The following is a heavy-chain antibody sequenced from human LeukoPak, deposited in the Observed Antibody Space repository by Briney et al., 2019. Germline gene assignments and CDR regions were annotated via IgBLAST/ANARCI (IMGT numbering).Heavy chain of an antibody. J-gene: IGHJ4*02. CDR3: ARLGGYYLYYFDY. CDR2: MFPDDSNI. D-gene: IGHD3-22*01. Sequence: GESLKISCRGSGYTFTTYWIGWVRQMPGKGLEWMGIMFPDDSNIRYNPSFQGQVTISADKSTSTAYLQWSSLKASDTAICYCARLGGYYLYYFDYWGQGTPVTVSS. CDR1: GYTFTTYW. V-gene: IGHV5-51*01.